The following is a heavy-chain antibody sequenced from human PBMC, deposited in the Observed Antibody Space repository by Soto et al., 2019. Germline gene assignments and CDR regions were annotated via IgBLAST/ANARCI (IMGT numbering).Heavy chain of an antibody. V-gene: IGHV3-73*01. CDR3: TRDLFSYDYSGILWFDP. J-gene: IGHJ5*02. Sequence: GGSLRLSCAASGFAFSGSAMYWVRQASGKRPEWVGRIRSKGHNYATEYAASVKGRFTISRDDSKNTAYLQMNSLQTEDTAVYYCTRDLFSYDYSGILWFDPWGQGTLVTVSS. D-gene: IGHD3-16*01. CDR1: GFAFSGSA. CDR2: IRSKGHNYAT.